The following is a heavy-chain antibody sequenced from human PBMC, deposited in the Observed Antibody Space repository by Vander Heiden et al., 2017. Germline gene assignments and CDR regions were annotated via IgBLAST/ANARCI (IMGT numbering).Heavy chain of an antibody. CDR3: ARVGLGYCSGGSCSEVFDI. J-gene: IGHJ3*02. D-gene: IGHD2-15*01. Sequence: QVPLVQSGAEVKKPGSSVKVSCKASGGPFSSYAISWGRQGHGQGLEWMGGIIPIFGTANYAQKFQGRVTITADESTSTAYMELSSLRYEDTAVYYCARVGLGYCSGGSCSEVFDIWGQGTMVTVSS. CDR2: IIPIFGTA. CDR1: GGPFSSYA. V-gene: IGHV1-69*01.